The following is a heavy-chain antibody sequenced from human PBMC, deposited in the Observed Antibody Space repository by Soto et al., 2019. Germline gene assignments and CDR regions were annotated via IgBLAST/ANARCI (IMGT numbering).Heavy chain of an antibody. V-gene: IGHV3-21*01. J-gene: IGHJ4*02. CDR1: GFTFSSYS. CDR3: ARPPRRGSGGMYFDY. CDR2: ISSSSSYI. Sequence: GYLRLSISASGFTFSSYSMNWVRHAPLKGLEWVSSISSSSSYIYYSDSVKGRFTISRDNAKNSLYLQMNSLRAEDTAVYYCARPPRRGSGGMYFDYWGPGILVTVYS. D-gene: IGHD2-15*01.